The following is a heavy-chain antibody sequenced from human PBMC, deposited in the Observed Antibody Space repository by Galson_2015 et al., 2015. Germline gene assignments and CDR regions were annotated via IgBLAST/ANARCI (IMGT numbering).Heavy chain of an antibody. Sequence: EWVANVKQDGSEKHYVDSVKGRFVISSDNAKNSLYLQMNSLRDEDTAVYYCAREPYCSGGSCYGFDYWGQGTLVTVSS. CDR2: VKQDGSEK. D-gene: IGHD2-15*01. V-gene: IGHV3-7*01. CDR3: AREPYCSGGSCYGFDY. J-gene: IGHJ4*02.